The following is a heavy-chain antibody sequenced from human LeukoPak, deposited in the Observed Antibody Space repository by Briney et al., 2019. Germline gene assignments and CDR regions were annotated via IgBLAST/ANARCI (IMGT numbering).Heavy chain of an antibody. D-gene: IGHD2-21*02. V-gene: IGHV3-23*01. J-gene: IGHJ4*02. CDR3: ARGDLVVTLEGPIDY. CDR2: ISGSGGST. CDR1: GFTFSSYA. Sequence: GGSLRLSCAASGFTFSSYAMSWVRQAPGKGLEWVSAISGSGGSTYYADSVKGRSTISRDNAKNSLYLQMNSLRAEDTAVYYCARGDLVVTLEGPIDYWGQGTLVTVSS.